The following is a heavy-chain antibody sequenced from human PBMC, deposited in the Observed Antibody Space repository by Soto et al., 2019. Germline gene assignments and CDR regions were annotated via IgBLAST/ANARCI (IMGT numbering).Heavy chain of an antibody. CDR2: ISGYNGNT. CDR3: ARDCNGGRCYPMY. CDR1: DYRFANYG. V-gene: IGHV1-18*01. J-gene: IGHJ4*02. D-gene: IGHD2-15*01. Sequence: ASVKVSCKASDYRFANYGISWVRQAPGQGPEWMGWISGYNGNTNYAQKFQGRLTMTTDTSTSTAYMELRSLGSDDTAVYYCARDCNGGRCYPMYWGQGTLVTVS.